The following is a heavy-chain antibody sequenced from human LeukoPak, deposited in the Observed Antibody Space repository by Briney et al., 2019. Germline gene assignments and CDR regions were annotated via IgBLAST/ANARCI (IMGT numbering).Heavy chain of an antibody. Sequence: PSETLSLTCAVYGGSFSGYYWSWIRQPPGKGLEWIGEINHSGSTNYNPSLKGRVTISVDTSKNQFSLKLSSVTAADTAVYYCARGPRNYYDSSGYYYTFDYWGQGTLVTVSS. V-gene: IGHV4-34*01. CDR3: ARGPRNYYDSSGYYYTFDY. CDR2: INHSGST. CDR1: GGSFSGYY. J-gene: IGHJ4*02. D-gene: IGHD3-22*01.